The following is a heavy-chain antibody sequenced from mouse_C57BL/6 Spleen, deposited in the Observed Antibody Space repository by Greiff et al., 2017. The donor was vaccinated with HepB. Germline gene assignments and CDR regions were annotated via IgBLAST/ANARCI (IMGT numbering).Heavy chain of an antibody. CDR2: IYPGSGST. V-gene: IGHV1-55*01. J-gene: IGHJ2*01. CDR1: GYTFTSYW. D-gene: IGHD2-10*01. Sequence: QVQLKQPGAELVKPGASVKMSCKASGYTFTSYWITWVKQRPGQGLEWIGDIYPGSGSTNYNEKFKSKATLTVDTSSSTAYMQLSSLTSEDSAVYYCAREGLLQGFFDYWGQGTTLTVSS. CDR3: AREGLLQGFFDY.